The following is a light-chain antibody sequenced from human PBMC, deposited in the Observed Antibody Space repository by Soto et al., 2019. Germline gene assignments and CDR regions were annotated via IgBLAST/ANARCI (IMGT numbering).Light chain of an antibody. Sequence: PVLTQSPSASASLGASVKLTCTLSSGHSSYTIAWHQQQPEKGPRYLMKLNTDGSHSRGDGIPDRFSGSRSGAERYLTISSLQSEDEADYYCQTWGAGIVVFGGGTQLTVL. CDR2: LNTDGSH. CDR3: QTWGAGIVV. J-gene: IGLJ2*01. V-gene: IGLV4-69*01. CDR1: SGHSSYT.